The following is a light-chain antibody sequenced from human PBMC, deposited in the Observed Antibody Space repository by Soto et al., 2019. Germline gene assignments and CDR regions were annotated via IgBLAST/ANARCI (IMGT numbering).Light chain of an antibody. V-gene: IGLV2-8*01. Sequence: QSVLTQPPSASGSPGQSVTISCTGTSSDVGGYNYVSWYQQHPGKAPKLMVYEVSKRPSGVPDRFSGSKSGNTASLTVSGIQAEDEADYYCSSYAGSIYVFGTGTKVTVL. CDR1: SSDVGGYNY. CDR3: SSYAGSIYV. CDR2: EVS. J-gene: IGLJ1*01.